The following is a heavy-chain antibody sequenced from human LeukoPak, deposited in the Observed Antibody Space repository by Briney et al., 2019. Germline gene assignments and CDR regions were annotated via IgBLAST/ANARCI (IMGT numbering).Heavy chain of an antibody. CDR2: ISSSGSTI. J-gene: IGHJ6*03. CDR3: ARDPYSGAYGGTYYYYMDV. CDR1: GFTFSSYE. Sequence: GGSLRLSCAASGFTFSSYEMNWVRQAPGKGLEWVSYISSSGSTIYYADSVKGRFTISRDNAKNSLYLQMNSLTAEDTAVYYCARDPYSGAYGGTYYYYMDVWGKGTTVTISS. V-gene: IGHV3-48*03. D-gene: IGHD1-26*01.